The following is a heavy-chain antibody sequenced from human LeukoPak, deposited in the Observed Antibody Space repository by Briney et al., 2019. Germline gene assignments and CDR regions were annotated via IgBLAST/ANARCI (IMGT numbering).Heavy chain of an antibody. Sequence: PSETLSLTCTVSGGSLSSGDYYWSWIRQPPGTGLEWIGYIYYSGSTYYNPSLKSRVTISVDTSKNQFSLKLSSVTAADTAVYYCARANIDPLLFDYWGQGTLVTVSS. J-gene: IGHJ4*02. CDR2: IYYSGST. CDR1: GGSLSSGDYY. V-gene: IGHV4-30-4*01. CDR3: ARANIDPLLFDY. D-gene: IGHD2/OR15-2a*01.